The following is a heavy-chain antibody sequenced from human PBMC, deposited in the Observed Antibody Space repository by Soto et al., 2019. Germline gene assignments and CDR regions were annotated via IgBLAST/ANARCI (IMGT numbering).Heavy chain of an antibody. CDR1: GFTFSSCE. V-gene: IGHV3-48*03. CDR2: ISSSGSTI. CDR3: ARDRRHTPVCMDV. J-gene: IGHJ6*02. Sequence: GGSLRLSCAASGFTFSSCEMNWVRQAPGKGLEWVSYISSSGSTIYYADSVKGRFTISRDNAKNSLYLQMNSLRAEDTAVYYCARDRRHTPVCMDVWGQGTTVTVSS.